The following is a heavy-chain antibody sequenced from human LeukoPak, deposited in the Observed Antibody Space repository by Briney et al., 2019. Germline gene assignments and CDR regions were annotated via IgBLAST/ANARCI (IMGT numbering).Heavy chain of an antibody. CDR2: ISSSSSYI. CDR1: GFTFSSYS. Sequence: GGSLRLSCAASGFTFSSYSMNWVRQAPGKGLEWVSSISSSSSYIYYADTVKGRFTISRDNAKNSLYLKMNSLRAEDTAVYYCARKTDIVATIDAFDIWGQGKMVTVSS. CDR3: ARKTDIVATIDAFDI. J-gene: IGHJ3*02. V-gene: IGHV3-21*01. D-gene: IGHD5-12*01.